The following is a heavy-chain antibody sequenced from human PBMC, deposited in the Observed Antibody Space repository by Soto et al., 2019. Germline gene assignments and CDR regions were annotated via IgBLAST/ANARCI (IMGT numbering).Heavy chain of an antibody. CDR2: ISYDGSNK. J-gene: IGHJ4*02. D-gene: IGHD6-25*01. Sequence: GGSLRLSCAASGFTFSTDTMHWVRQAPGKGLEWVAVISYDGSNKYYADSVKGRFTISRDNSKNTLYLQMNSLRPEDTAVYHCARDLFAGAIRYYLGYWGQGTLGTLSS. CDR1: GFTFSTDT. V-gene: IGHV3-30-3*01. CDR3: ARDLFAGAIRYYLGY.